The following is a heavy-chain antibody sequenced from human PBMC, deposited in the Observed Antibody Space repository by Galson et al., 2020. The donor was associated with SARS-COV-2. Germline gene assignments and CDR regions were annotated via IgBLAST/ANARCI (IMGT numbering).Heavy chain of an antibody. Sequence: QLGESLKISCAASGFTFSSYGMHWVRQAPGKGLEWVAVIWYDGSNKYYADSVKGRFTISRDNSKNTLYLQMNSLRAEDTAVYYCARGFGELSWWGQGTLVTVSS. V-gene: IGHV3-33*01. CDR2: IWYDGSNK. J-gene: IGHJ4*02. CDR3: ARGFGELSW. D-gene: IGHD3-10*01. CDR1: GFTFSSYG.